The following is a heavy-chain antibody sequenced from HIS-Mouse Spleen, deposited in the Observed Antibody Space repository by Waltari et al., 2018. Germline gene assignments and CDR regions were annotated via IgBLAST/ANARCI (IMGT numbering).Heavy chain of an antibody. CDR3: AREIPYSSSWYDWYFDL. Sequence: QLQLQESGPGLVKPSETLSLTCTVSGGSISSSSYYLGWIRQPPGKGLEWIGSIYYSGGPYYNPSLKSRVTRSVDTSKNQFSLKLSSVTAADTAVYYCAREIPYSSSWYDWYFDLWGRGTLVTVSS. J-gene: IGHJ2*01. V-gene: IGHV4-39*07. CDR2: IYYSGGP. D-gene: IGHD6-13*01. CDR1: GGSISSSSYY.